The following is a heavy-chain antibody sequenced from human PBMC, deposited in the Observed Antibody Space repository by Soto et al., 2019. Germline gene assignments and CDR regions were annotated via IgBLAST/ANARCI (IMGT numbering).Heavy chain of an antibody. CDR2: INAGNGNT. V-gene: IGHV1-3*01. D-gene: IGHD3-16*02. CDR3: ARLPLGELSFGSYDY. J-gene: IGHJ4*02. Sequence: QVQLVQSGAEVKEPGASVKVSCKASGYTFTSYAMHWVRQAPGQRLEWMGWINAGNGNTKYSQKFQGRVTITRDTSASTAYMELSSLRSEDTAVYYCARLPLGELSFGSYDYWGQGTLVTVSS. CDR1: GYTFTSYA.